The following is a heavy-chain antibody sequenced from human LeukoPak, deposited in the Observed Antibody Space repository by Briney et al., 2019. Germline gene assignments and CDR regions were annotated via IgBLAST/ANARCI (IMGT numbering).Heavy chain of an antibody. J-gene: IGHJ3*02. D-gene: IGHD3-22*01. CDR1: GVTFSSYW. Sequence: PGGSLRLSCEAPGVTFSSYWMHWVRQAPGKGLVWVSRIKSDGSSTSYADSVKGRFTISRDNAKNTLYLQMNSLRAEDTAVYYCARAFTYHYDSSGQALGAFDIWGQGTMVTVSS. V-gene: IGHV3-74*01. CDR2: IKSDGSST. CDR3: ARAFTYHYDSSGQALGAFDI.